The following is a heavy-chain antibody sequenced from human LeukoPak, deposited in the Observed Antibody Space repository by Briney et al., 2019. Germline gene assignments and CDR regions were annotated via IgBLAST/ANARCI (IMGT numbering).Heavy chain of an antibody. CDR2: ISYDGSNK. CDR1: GFTFSSYA. V-gene: IGHV3-30-3*01. Sequence: GGSLRLSCAASGFTFSSYALHWVRQAPGKGLEWVALISYDGSNKHYADSVKGRFTTSRDNSKNTLYLEMNSLRAEDTAVFYCARDKQGSFIYWGQGILVIVSS. D-gene: IGHD6-19*01. J-gene: IGHJ4*02. CDR3: ARDKQGSFIY.